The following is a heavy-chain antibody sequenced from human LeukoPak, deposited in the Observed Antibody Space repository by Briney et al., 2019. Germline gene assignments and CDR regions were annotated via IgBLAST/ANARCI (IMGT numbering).Heavy chain of an antibody. CDR3: ASARKAVFDY. CDR1: GGTFSSYA. CDR2: IIPIFGTA. Sequence: SVKVSCKASGGTFSSYAISWVRQAPGQGLEWMGRIIPIFGTANYAQKFQGGVTITTDESTSTAYMELSSLRSEDTAVYCCASARKAVFDYWGQGTLVTVSS. V-gene: IGHV1-69*05. D-gene: IGHD2-15*01. J-gene: IGHJ4*02.